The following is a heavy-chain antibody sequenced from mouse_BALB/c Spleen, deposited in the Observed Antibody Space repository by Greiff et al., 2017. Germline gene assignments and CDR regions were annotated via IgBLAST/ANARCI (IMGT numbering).Heavy chain of an antibody. Sequence: VKLVESGPGLVAPSQSLSITCTVSGFSLTSYGVSWVRQPPGKGLEWLGVIWGDGSTNYHSALISRLSISKDNSKSQVFLKLNSLQTDDTATYYCARITTATLYYAMDYWGQGTSVTVSS. V-gene: IGHV2-3*01. D-gene: IGHD1-2*01. CDR1: GFSLTSYG. J-gene: IGHJ4*01. CDR2: IWGDGST. CDR3: ARITTATLYYAMDY.